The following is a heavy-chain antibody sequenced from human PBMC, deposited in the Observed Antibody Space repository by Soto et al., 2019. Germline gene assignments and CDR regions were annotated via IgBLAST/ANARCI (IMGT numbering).Heavy chain of an antibody. J-gene: IGHJ4*02. CDR2: INAGNGNT. CDR3: ARGDYYDIHDY. CDR1: GYIFTNYA. V-gene: IGHV1-3*01. D-gene: IGHD3-22*01. Sequence: QVQLVQSGAEVKKPGASVKVSCKASGYIFTNYAIHWVRQAPGQRLEWMGWINAGNGNTKYSQKFQGRVTITRDTSASTAYMGLSSLRSEDTAVYYCARGDYYDIHDYWGQGTLVTVSS.